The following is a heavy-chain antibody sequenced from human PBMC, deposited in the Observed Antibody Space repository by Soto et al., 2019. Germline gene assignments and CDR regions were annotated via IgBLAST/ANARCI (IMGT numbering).Heavy chain of an antibody. V-gene: IGHV1-18*01. CDR3: ARGVAYWXLEGIVVVPAAHKFFDY. CDR1: GYTFTSYG. Sequence: ASVKVSCKASGYTFTSYGISWVRQAPGQGLEWMGWISAYNGNTNYAQELQGRVTMTTDTSTSTAYMELRSLRSDDTAVYYCARGVAYWXLEGIVVVPAAHKFFDYWGQGTLVTVSS. CDR2: ISAYNGNT. J-gene: IGHJ4*02. D-gene: IGHD2-2*01.